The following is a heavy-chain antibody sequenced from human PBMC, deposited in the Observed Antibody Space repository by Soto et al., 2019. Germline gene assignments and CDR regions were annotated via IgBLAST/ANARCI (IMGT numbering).Heavy chain of an antibody. CDR2: MNAKSGDT. Sequence: QAHLEQSGAEVKRPGASVKVSCKASGYTFSDFDINWLRQASGQGPEWMGWMNAKSGDTFFAQRFQCKFNMTWDTSLSTAYMEVGSLTSDDTAMYYFSRGNPFNYAGFDVWGQGTTVAVSS. V-gene: IGHV1-8*01. D-gene: IGHD3-16*01. CDR1: GYTFSDFD. J-gene: IGHJ6*02. CDR3: SRGNPFNYAGFDV.